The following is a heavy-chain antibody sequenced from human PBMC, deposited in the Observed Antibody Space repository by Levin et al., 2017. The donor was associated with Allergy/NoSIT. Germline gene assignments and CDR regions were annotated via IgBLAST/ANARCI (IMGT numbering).Heavy chain of an antibody. D-gene: IGHD3-16*02. V-gene: IGHV3-48*04. CDR3: ATYDYVWGTYRWAMGY. CDR1: GFTFSTYT. J-gene: IGHJ4*02. Sequence: SCAASGFTFSTYTMNWVRQAPGKGLEWVAYINSVSSSIYYADSVKGRFSISRDNAKGSLYLHMNSLRAEDTAIYYCATYDYVWGTYRWAMGYWGQGTVVTVSS. CDR2: INSVSSSI.